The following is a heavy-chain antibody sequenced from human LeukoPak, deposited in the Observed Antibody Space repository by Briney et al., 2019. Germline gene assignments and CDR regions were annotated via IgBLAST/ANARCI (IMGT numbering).Heavy chain of an antibody. CDR3: ASLAGIYYYDRIDY. J-gene: IGHJ4*02. CDR2: ISYDGSNK. V-gene: IGHV3-30-3*01. CDR1: GFTFSSYA. Sequence: GRSLRLSCAASGFTFSSYAMHWVRQAPGKGLEWVAVISYDGSNKYYADSVKGRFTISRDNSKNTLYLQMNSLRAEDTAVYYCASLAGIYYYDRIDYWGQGTLVTVSS. D-gene: IGHD3-22*01.